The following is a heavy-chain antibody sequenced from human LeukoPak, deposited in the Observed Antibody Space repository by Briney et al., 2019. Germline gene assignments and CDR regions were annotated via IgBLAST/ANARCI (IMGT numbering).Heavy chain of an antibody. J-gene: IGHJ6*02. CDR1: GFTFTNYW. CDR3: ARDKSSWYVEGYYGMDV. Sequence: PGGSLRLSCAASGFTFTNYWMHWVRQAPGKGLVWVSRIDIDGTGTSYADSVKGRFTISRDNSKNTLYLQMNSLRAEDTAVYYCARDKSSWYVEGYYGMDVWGQGTTVTVSS. CDR2: IDIDGTGT. D-gene: IGHD6-13*01. V-gene: IGHV3-74*01.